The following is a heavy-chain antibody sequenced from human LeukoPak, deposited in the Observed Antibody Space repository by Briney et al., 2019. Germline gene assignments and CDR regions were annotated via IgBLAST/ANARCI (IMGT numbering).Heavy chain of an antibody. D-gene: IGHD1-26*01. CDR1: GGSISSGSYY. J-gene: IGHJ3*02. Sequence: SETLSLTCTVSGGSISSGSYYWSWIRQPAGKGLEWIGRIYTTGSTDYNPSLKSRVTISVDTSKNQFSLKLSSVTAADTAVYYCARGGVAAFDIWGQGTMVTVSS. CDR2: IYTTGST. V-gene: IGHV4-61*02. CDR3: ARGGVAAFDI.